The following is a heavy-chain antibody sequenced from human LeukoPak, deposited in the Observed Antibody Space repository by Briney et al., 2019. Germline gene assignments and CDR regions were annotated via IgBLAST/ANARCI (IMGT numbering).Heavy chain of an antibody. D-gene: IGHD6-6*01. J-gene: IGHJ3*02. CDR1: GYTFTGYY. CDR2: INPNSGGT. CDR3: ARAPYSSSNAFDI. V-gene: IGHV1-2*04. Sequence: ASVKVSCKASGYTFTGYYMHWVRQAPGQGLEWMGWINPNSGGTNYAQKFQGWVTMTRDTSISTAYMELSRLRSDDTAVYYCARAPYSSSNAFDIWGQGTMVTVSS.